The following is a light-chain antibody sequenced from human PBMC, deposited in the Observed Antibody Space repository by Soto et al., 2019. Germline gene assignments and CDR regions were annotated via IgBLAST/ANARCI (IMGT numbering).Light chain of an antibody. Sequence: DIQMTQSPSSLSASVGDGLTITCRASQSINRHLNWYQQKPGKAPKLLIYAASSLQSGVPSRFSGSGSGADFSLTISSLQPEDVATYEWQHTYSSPVTFGQGTKVEI. CDR2: AAS. J-gene: IGKJ1*01. CDR3: QHTYSSPVT. CDR1: QSINRH. V-gene: IGKV1-39*01.